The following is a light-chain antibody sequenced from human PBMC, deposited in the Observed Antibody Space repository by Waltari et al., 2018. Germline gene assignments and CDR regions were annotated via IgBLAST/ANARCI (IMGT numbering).Light chain of an antibody. Sequence: DIQMTQSPSTLPASLGDRVSITCRASQNIHSWLAWYQQKPGKAPKLLFYKASTLQTGVPSRFSGSVSGTDFTLTISSLQPDDFATYYCQQYDTVPYTFGLGTKVE. J-gene: IGKJ2*01. CDR1: QNIHSW. V-gene: IGKV1-5*03. CDR2: KAS. CDR3: QQYDTVPYT.